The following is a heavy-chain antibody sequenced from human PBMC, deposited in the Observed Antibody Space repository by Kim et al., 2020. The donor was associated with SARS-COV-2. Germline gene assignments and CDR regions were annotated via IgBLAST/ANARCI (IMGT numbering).Heavy chain of an antibody. J-gene: IGHJ6*02. V-gene: IGHV1-24*01. CDR3: ATGWDYDSSSGALGYYGMDV. Sequence: ASVKVSCKVSGYTLTELSMHWVRQAPGKGLEWMGGFDPEDGETIYAQKFQGRVTMTEDTSTDTAYMELSSLRSEDTAVYYCATGWDYDSSSGALGYYGMDVWGQGTTVTVSS. CDR1: GYTLTELS. D-gene: IGHD3-22*01. CDR2: FDPEDGET.